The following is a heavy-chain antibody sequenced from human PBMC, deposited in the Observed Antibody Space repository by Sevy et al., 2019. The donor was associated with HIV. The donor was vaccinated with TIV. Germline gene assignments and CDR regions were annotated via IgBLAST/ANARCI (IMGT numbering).Heavy chain of an antibody. CDR3: ARGNPPGGF. CDR2: ISGYSGNI. D-gene: IGHD3-10*01. Sequence: ASVKVSCKASGYSFSNYGITWMRQAPGQGLEWMGWISGYSGNIRYSQKVQGRLTMTSDTSTSTAYMELTSLKSDDTATYYCARGNPPGGFWGQGTLVTVSS. V-gene: IGHV1-18*01. CDR1: GYSFSNYG. J-gene: IGHJ4*02.